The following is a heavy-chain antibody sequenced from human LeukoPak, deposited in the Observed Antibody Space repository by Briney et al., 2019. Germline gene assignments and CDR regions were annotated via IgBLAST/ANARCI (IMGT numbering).Heavy chain of an antibody. V-gene: IGHV4-39*07. CDR2: ISYSGAT. D-gene: IGHD2-2*01. CDR1: GGTVTSSTYF. J-gene: IGHJ5*02. CDR3: ARQVRLVVPAATPWFDP. Sequence: SETLSLTCTLSGGTVTSSTYFWGWIRQPPGKGLEWIGSISYSGATYYNPSLKSRVSMSVHTSKNQFSLKLSSVTAADTAVYYCARQVRLVVPAATPWFDPWGQGTLVTVPS.